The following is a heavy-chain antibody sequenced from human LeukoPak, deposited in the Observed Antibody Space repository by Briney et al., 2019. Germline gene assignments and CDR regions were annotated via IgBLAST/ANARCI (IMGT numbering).Heavy chain of an antibody. V-gene: IGHV3-48*01. CDR2: ISSSSSTI. Sequence: PGGSLRLSCAASGFTFSSYSMNWVRQAPGKGLEWVSYISSSSSTIYYVDSVKGRFTISRDNAKNSLYLQMNRLRAEDTAVYYCASLEIALDCSSTSCYFWGQGTLVTVSS. J-gene: IGHJ4*02. D-gene: IGHD2-2*01. CDR1: GFTFSSYS. CDR3: ASLEIALDCSSTSCYF.